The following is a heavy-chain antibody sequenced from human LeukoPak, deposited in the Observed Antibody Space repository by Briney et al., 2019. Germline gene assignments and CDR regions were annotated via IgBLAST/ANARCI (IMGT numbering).Heavy chain of an antibody. D-gene: IGHD3-22*01. Sequence: PGGSLRLSCAASGFTFSSYAMSWVRQAPGKGLEWVSAISGSGGSTYYADSVKGRFTISRDNSKNTLYLQMNSLRAEDTAVYYCAKDLTYYYDSSGHYTNNWFDPWGQGTLVTVSS. CDR2: ISGSGGST. CDR1: GFTFSSYA. CDR3: AKDLTYYYDSSGHYTNNWFDP. J-gene: IGHJ5*02. V-gene: IGHV3-23*01.